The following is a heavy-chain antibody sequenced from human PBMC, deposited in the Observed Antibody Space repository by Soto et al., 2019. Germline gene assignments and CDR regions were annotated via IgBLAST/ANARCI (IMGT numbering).Heavy chain of an antibody. D-gene: IGHD2-15*01. V-gene: IGHV3-23*01. J-gene: IGHJ4*02. CDR1: GFTFSSYA. CDR2: ISGSGGST. Sequence: EVQLLESGGGLVQPGGSLRLSCAASGFTFSSYAMSWVRQAPGKGLEWDSAISGSGGSTYYADSVKGRFTISRDNSKNTLYLQMNSLRAEDTAVYYCAKGFRGCSGGSCYSLPYFDYWGQGTLVTVSS. CDR3: AKGFRGCSGGSCYSLPYFDY.